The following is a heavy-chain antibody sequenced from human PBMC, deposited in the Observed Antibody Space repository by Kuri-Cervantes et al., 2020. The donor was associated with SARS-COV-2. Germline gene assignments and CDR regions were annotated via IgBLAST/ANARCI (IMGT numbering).Heavy chain of an antibody. CDR2: IYPGDSDT. J-gene: IGHJ4*02. CDR1: GYSFTSYW. D-gene: IGHD1-26*01. Sequence: GESLKISGKGSGYSFTSYWIGWARQMPGKGLEWMGIIYPGDSDTRYSPSFQGQVTISADKSISTAYLQWSSLKASDTAMYYCARSEVGATTYLDYWGQGTLVTVSS. CDR3: ARSEVGATTYLDY. V-gene: IGHV5-51*01.